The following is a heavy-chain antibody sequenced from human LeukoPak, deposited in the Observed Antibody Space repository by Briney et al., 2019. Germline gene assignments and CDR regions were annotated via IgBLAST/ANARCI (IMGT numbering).Heavy chain of an antibody. CDR3: VRGSPIGFDP. D-gene: IGHD2-15*01. Sequence: GGSLRLSCAASGFTFSTSDMHWVRQPRGRGLEWVSGIGKAGEIYYLGSVRGRFTISRDNGKNSLYLQMNSLRAGDTALYYCVRGSPIGFDPWGQGTLVTVSS. CDR1: GFTFSTSD. V-gene: IGHV3-13*04. J-gene: IGHJ5*02. CDR2: IGKAGEI.